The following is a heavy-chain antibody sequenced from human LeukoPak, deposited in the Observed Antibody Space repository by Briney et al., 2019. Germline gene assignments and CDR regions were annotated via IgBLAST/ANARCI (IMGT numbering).Heavy chain of an antibody. D-gene: IGHD5-12*01. CDR2: IYYSGST. Sequence: ASETLSLTCTVSGGSISSYYWSWIRQPPGKGLEWIGYIYYSGSTKYNPSLKSRVSMSVDTSKNQFSLKLSSVTAADTAVYYCVRGGGYLPDYWGQGTLVTVSS. J-gene: IGHJ4*02. CDR3: VRGGGYLPDY. CDR1: GGSISSYY. V-gene: IGHV4-59*01.